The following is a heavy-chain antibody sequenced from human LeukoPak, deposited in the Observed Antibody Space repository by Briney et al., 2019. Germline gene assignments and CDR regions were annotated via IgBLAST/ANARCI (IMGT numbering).Heavy chain of an antibody. J-gene: IGHJ6*03. D-gene: IGHD5-24*01. CDR3: ARGGRDGYRKYYYYYMDV. CDR1: GGSISSYY. CDR2: INHSGST. V-gene: IGHV4-34*01. Sequence: SETLSLTCTVSGGSISSYYWSWIRQPPGKGLEWIGEINHSGSTNYNPSLKSRVTISVDTSKNQFSLKLSSVTAADTAVYYCARGGRDGYRKYYYYYMDVWGKGTTVTVSS.